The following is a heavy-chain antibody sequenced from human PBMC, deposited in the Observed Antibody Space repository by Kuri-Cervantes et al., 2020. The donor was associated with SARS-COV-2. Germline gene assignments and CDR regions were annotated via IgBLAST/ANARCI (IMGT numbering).Heavy chain of an antibody. Sequence: SETLSLTCAVYGGSFSGYYWSWIRQPPGKGLEWIGEINHSGSTNYNPSLKSRVTISVDTSKNQFSLKLSSVTAADTAVYYCARSRPQDSRLYYYDSSGYYYYFDYWGQGTLVTVSS. CDR2: INHSGST. D-gene: IGHD3-22*01. CDR1: GGSFSGYY. V-gene: IGHV4-34*01. CDR3: ARSRPQDSRLYYYDSSGYYYYFDY. J-gene: IGHJ4*02.